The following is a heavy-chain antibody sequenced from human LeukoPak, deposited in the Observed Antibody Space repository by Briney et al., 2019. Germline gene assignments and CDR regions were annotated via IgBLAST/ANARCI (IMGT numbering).Heavy chain of an antibody. V-gene: IGHV3-7*03. D-gene: IGHD4-17*01. Sequence: SGGSLRLSCAASGFTFSSYWMSWVRQAPGKGLEWVANIKQDGSEKYYVDSVKGRFTISRDNSKNTLYLQINSLRDEDAAVYFCAKAPYGEFEWGTWFDPWGQGTLVTVSS. CDR3: AKAPYGEFEWGTWFDP. J-gene: IGHJ5*02. CDR2: IKQDGSEK. CDR1: GFTFSSYW.